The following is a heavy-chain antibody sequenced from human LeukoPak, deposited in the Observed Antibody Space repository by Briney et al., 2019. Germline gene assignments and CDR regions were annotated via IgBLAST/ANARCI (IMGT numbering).Heavy chain of an antibody. Sequence: PSETLSLTCAVYGGSFSGYYWSWIRQPPGKGLEWIGEINHSGSTNYNPSLKSRVTISVDTSKNQFSLKLSSVTAADTAVYYCARKGPRLMRGYGMDVWGQGTTVTVSS. CDR2: INHSGST. J-gene: IGHJ6*02. V-gene: IGHV4-34*01. CDR1: GGSFSGYY. D-gene: IGHD3-10*01. CDR3: ARKGPRLMRGYGMDV.